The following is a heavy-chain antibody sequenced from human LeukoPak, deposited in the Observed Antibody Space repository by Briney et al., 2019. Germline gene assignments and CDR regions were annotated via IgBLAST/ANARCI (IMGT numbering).Heavy chain of an antibody. V-gene: IGHV3-30-3*01. D-gene: IGHD4-23*01. CDR1: GFTFSSYA. J-gene: IGHJ4*02. CDR3: ATTVVTRFDY. CDR2: ISYDGSNK. Sequence: PGGSLRLSCAASGFTFSSYAMHWVRQAPGKGLEWVAVISYDGSNKYYADSVKGRFTISRDNSKNTLYLQMNSLRAEDTAVYYCATTVVTRFDYWGQGTLVTVSS.